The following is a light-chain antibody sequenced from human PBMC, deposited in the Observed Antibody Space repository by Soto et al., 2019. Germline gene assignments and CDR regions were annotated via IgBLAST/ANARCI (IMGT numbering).Light chain of an antibody. CDR2: DDT. J-gene: IGLJ1*01. V-gene: IGLV3-21*02. CDR1: NIGSKS. Sequence: SYELTQPPSVSVAPGQTARITCGGNNIGSKSVHWYQQKTGQAPVLVVYDDTDRPSGIPERFSGSNSGNTAALTISRVEAGDEADYSCQVGDSSGDHFVFGSGTKVTVL. CDR3: QVGDSSGDHFV.